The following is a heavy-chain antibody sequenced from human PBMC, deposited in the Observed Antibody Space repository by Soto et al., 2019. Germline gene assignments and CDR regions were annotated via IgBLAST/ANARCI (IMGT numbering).Heavy chain of an antibody. D-gene: IGHD3-3*01. CDR3: ARQYDFWSGYYTYNWFDP. CDR2: IYHSGST. Sequence: SDTLSLTCAVSGGSISNGGYSWSWIRQPPGKGLEWIGYIYHSGSTYYNPSLKSRVTIPVDRSKNQFSLKLSSVTAADTAVYYCARQYDFWSGYYTYNWFDPWGQGTLVTVSS. J-gene: IGHJ5*02. CDR1: GGSISNGGYS. V-gene: IGHV4-30-2*01.